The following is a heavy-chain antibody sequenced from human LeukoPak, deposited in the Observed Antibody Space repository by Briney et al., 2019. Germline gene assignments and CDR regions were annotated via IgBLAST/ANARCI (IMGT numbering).Heavy chain of an antibody. CDR1: GFTFSSYS. D-gene: IGHD3-16*02. CDR3: ARDSYVWGSYRLFDY. CDR2: ISSSSSYI. J-gene: IGHJ4*02. Sequence: GGSLRLSCAASGFTFSSYSMNWVRQAPGKGLEWVSSISSSSSYIYYADSVKGRFTISRDNAKNSLYLRMNSLRAEDTAVYYCARDSYVWGSYRLFDYWGQGTLVTVSS. V-gene: IGHV3-21*01.